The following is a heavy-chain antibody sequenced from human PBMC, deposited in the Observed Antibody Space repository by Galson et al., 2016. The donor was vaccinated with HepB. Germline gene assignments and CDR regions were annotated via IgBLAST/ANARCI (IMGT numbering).Heavy chain of an antibody. CDR1: GGSITSYY. CDR3: AGLRGYYGSGSYYNVNRFDS. J-gene: IGHJ4*02. D-gene: IGHD3-10*01. V-gene: IGHV4-59*01. CDR2: IYWIDKT. Sequence: SETLSLTCAVSGGSITSYYWSWIRQPPGKGLEWIGYIYWIDKTSYNPSLESRVTMSVDTSRNQISLKLNSATAADTAIYYCAGLRGYYGSGSYYNVNRFDSWGKVPLVTVSS.